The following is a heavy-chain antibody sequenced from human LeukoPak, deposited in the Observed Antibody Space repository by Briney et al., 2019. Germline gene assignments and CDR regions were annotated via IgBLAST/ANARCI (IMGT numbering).Heavy chain of an antibody. D-gene: IGHD2-15*01. CDR2: ISRSGST. CDR3: ARGWNSGGGSCSGIYYYYMDG. CDR1: GGSFSGYY. J-gene: IGHJ6*03. Sequence: SETLSLTCAVYGGSFSGYYWSWIRQPPGKGLEWIWDISRSGSTNYNASLKSRRTRSVDTTKNQFSLELSTVTAADTAVYYCARGWNSGGGSCSGIYYYYMDGWSEATTVTVSS. V-gene: IGHV4-34*01.